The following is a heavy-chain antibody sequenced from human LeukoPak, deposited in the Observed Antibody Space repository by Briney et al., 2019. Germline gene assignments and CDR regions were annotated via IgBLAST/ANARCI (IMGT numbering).Heavy chain of an antibody. Sequence: GGSLRLSCAASGFTFSSYAMSWVRQAPGKGLEWVSAISGSGGSTYYADSVKGRFTISRDNSKNTLYLQMNSLRAEDTAVYYCAKEWRVLLWFEEQNMDVWGKGTTVTVSS. J-gene: IGHJ6*03. CDR2: ISGSGGST. V-gene: IGHV3-23*01. CDR3: AKEWRVLLWFEEQNMDV. CDR1: GFTFSSYA. D-gene: IGHD3-10*01.